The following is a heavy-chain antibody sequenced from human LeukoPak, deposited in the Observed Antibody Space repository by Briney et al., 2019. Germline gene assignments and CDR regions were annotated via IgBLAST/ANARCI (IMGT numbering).Heavy chain of an antibody. V-gene: IGHV4-61*02. J-gene: IGHJ6*03. CDR1: GGSISSGSYY. CDR3: AGMAAAGMFSYYYYYMDV. CDR2: IYTSGST. Sequence: SETLSLTCTVSGGSISSGSYYWSWIRQPAGKGLEWIGRIYTSGSTNYNPSLKSRVTISVDKSKNQFSLKLSSVTAADTAVYYCAGMAAAGMFSYYYYYMDVWGKGTTVTVSS. D-gene: IGHD6-13*01.